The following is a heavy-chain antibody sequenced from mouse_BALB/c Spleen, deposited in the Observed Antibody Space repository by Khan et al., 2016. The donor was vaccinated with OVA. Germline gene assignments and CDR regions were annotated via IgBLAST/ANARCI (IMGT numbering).Heavy chain of an antibody. CDR1: GFTFSTYG. V-gene: IGHV5-6*01. Sequence: EVELVESGGDLVKPGGSLKLSCAASGFTFSTYGMSWVRQAPDKRLEWVATVSTGGSYTYYPDSVKGRFTISRDNAKNTLYLQMSGLRSEDTAMFYCRRLDYYDDREGMDYWGQGTLVTVSA. D-gene: IGHD1-1*01. CDR2: VSTGGSYT. J-gene: IGHJ3*01. CDR3: RRLDYYDDREGMDY.